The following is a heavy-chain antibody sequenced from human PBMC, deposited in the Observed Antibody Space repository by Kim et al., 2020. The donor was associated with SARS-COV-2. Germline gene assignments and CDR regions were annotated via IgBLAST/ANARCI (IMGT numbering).Heavy chain of an antibody. J-gene: IGHJ4*02. D-gene: IGHD6-19*01. Sequence: GGSLRLSCAASGFTFSTYAMHWVRQAPGKGLEWVALISSSGNNKYYADSVKGRFTISRDNSKNTLSLQMNSLRVDDTALYYCARDLVGGGWYLDWCGQGT. V-gene: IGHV3-30-3*01. CDR1: GFTFSTYA. CDR2: ISSSGNNK. CDR3: ARDLVGGGWYLDW.